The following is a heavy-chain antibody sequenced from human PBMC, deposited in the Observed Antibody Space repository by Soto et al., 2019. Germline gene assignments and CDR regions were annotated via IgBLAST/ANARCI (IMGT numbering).Heavy chain of an antibody. J-gene: IGHJ3*01. CDR2: ISPK. V-gene: IGHV3-33*01. Sequence: QVQLVESGGGLVQPGTSLRRSCAVSGFSFRTYGFHWVRQPPGKGLEWVAVISPKGHSDSVEGRFTISRDNSKDTLYLQMNNLRAEDTAVYYCARDDAFGNENAFDLWGQGTMVTGSS. D-gene: IGHD1-1*01. CDR3: ARDDAFGNENAFDL. CDR1: GFSFRTYG.